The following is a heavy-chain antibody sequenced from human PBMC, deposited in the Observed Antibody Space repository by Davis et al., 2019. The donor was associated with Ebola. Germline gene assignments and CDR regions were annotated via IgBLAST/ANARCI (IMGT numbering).Heavy chain of an antibody. V-gene: IGHV1-46*01. CDR2: INPSGGST. D-gene: IGHD7-27*01. Sequence: ASVKVSCKASGYTFISYYMHWVRQPPGQGLEWMGIINPSGGSTSYEQKFQGIVTMTRDTSTSTVYMELRSLRSEDTAVYYCARLQLTGAREGNWAFDIWGQGTMVTVSS. CDR1: GYTFISYY. J-gene: IGHJ3*02. CDR3: ARLQLTGAREGNWAFDI.